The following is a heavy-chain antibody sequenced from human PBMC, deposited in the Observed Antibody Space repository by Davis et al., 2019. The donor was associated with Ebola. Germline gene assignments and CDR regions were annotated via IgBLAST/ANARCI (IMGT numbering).Heavy chain of an antibody. Sequence: GESLKISCAASGFTFSSYAMSWVRQAPGKGLEWVSAISGSGGSTYYADSVKGRFTISRDNSKNTLYLQMNSLKTEDTAVYYCSSPDCSSTSCSDYWGQGTLVTVSS. D-gene: IGHD2-2*01. V-gene: IGHV3-23*01. CDR1: GFTFSSYA. CDR3: SSPDCSSTSCSDY. J-gene: IGHJ4*02. CDR2: ISGSGGST.